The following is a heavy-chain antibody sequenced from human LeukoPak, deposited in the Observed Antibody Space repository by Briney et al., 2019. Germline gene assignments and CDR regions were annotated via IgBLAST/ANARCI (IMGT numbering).Heavy chain of an antibody. J-gene: IGHJ4*02. CDR3: ARYQSLEMATGWRYFDY. CDR1: GYTFTSYY. D-gene: IGHD5-24*01. V-gene: IGHV1-46*01. Sequence: GASVKVSCKASGYTFTSYYMHWVRQAPGQGLEWMGIINPSGGSTSYAQKFQGRVTMTRDTSTTTVYMELSSLRSEGTAVYYCARYQSLEMATGWRYFDYWGQGTLVTVSS. CDR2: INPSGGST.